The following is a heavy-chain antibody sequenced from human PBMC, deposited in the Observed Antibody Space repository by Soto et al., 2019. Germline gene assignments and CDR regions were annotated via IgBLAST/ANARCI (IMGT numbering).Heavy chain of an antibody. CDR2: TRNKANSYTT. CDR1: GFTFSDHY. D-gene: IGHD4-17*01. Sequence: EVQLVESGGGLVQPRGSLRLSCAASGFTFSDHYMDWVRQAPGKGLEWVGRTRNKANSYTTEYAASVKGRFTISRDDSKNSLYLQMNSLKTEDTAVYYCARTVTTWIYYYMDVWGKGTTVTVSS. CDR3: ARTVTTWIYYYMDV. J-gene: IGHJ6*03. V-gene: IGHV3-72*01.